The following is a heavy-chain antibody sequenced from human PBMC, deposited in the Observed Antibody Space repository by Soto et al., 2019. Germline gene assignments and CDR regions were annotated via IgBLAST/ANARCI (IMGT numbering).Heavy chain of an antibody. D-gene: IGHD2-21*02. CDR2: ISAYNGNT. V-gene: IGHV1-18*01. J-gene: IGHJ4*02. CDR1: GYTFTSNG. Sequence: QVQLVQSGAEVKKPGASVKVSCKASGYTFTSNGISWVRQAPGQGLEWMGWISAYNGNTNYAQKVQGRVTMTTDTSTSTAYMELRSLRSDDTAVYYCARDLAYCGGDCYPIDSWGQGTLVTVSS. CDR3: ARDLAYCGGDCYPIDS.